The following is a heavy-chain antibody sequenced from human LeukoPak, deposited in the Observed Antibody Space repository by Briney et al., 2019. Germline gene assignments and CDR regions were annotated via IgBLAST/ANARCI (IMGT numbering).Heavy chain of an antibody. Sequence: SETLSLTCTVSGYSISSGYYWGWIRQPPGKGLEWIGSIYHSGSTYYNPSLKSRVTISVDTSKNQFSLKLSSVTAADTAVYYCARDRFRGSYFDNWGQGTLVTVYS. CDR1: GYSISSGYY. CDR2: IYHSGST. J-gene: IGHJ4*02. V-gene: IGHV4-38-2*02. CDR3: ARDRFRGSYFDN. D-gene: IGHD1-26*01.